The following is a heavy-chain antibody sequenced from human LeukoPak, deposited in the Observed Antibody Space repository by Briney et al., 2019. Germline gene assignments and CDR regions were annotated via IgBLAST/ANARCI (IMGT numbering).Heavy chain of an antibody. J-gene: IGHJ4*02. CDR3: ARHVSTIGESFFDY. CDR1: GGTISSSSYY. Sequence: PSGTLSLTCTVSGGTISSSSYYWGWIRQPPGKGLEWIGSIYYSGSTYYNPSLKSRVTISVDTSKNQFSLKLSSVTAADTAVYHCARHVSTIGESFFDYWGQGTLVTVSS. CDR2: IYYSGST. D-gene: IGHD2/OR15-2a*01. V-gene: IGHV4-39*01.